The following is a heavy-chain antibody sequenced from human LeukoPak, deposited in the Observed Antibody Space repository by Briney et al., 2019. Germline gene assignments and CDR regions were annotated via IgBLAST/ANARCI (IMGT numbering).Heavy chain of an antibody. D-gene: IGHD3-10*01. CDR1: GFIFSSYS. CDR3: AKAKYYYGSGSPDCFDY. J-gene: IGHJ4*02. CDR2: ISGSGGST. V-gene: IGHV3-23*01. Sequence: GGSLRLSCAASGFIFSSYSMSWVRQAPGKGLEWVSAISGSGGSTYYADSVKGRFTISRDNSKNTLYLQMNSLRAEDTAVYYCAKAKYYYGSGSPDCFDYWGQGTLVTVSS.